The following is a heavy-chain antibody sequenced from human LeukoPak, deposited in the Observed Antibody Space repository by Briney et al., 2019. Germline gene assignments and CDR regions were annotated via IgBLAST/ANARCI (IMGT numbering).Heavy chain of an antibody. CDR1: GFTFSDYY. CDR2: ISSSGSTI. Sequence: AGGSLRLSCAASGFTFSDYYMSWIRQAPGKGLEWVSYISSSGSTIYYADSVKGRFTISRDNAKNSLYLQMNSLRAEDTAVYYCARDQSSTSRTKRKYYMDVWGKGTTVTISS. D-gene: IGHD2-2*01. CDR3: ARDQSSTSRTKRKYYMDV. J-gene: IGHJ6*03. V-gene: IGHV3-11*01.